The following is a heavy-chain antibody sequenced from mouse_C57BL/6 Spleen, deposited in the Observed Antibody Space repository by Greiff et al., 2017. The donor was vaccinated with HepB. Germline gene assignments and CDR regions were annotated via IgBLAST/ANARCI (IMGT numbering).Heavy chain of an antibody. CDR3: ARDYSNYGDY. V-gene: IGHV1-19*01. D-gene: IGHD2-5*01. CDR2: INPYNGGT. CDR1: GYTFTDYY. Sequence: EVKLVESGPVLVKPGASVKMSCKASGYTFTDYYMNWVKQSHGKSLEWIGVINPYNGGTSYNQKFKGKATLTVDKSSSTAYMELNSLTSEDSAVYYCARDYSNYGDYWGQGTTLTVSS. J-gene: IGHJ2*01.